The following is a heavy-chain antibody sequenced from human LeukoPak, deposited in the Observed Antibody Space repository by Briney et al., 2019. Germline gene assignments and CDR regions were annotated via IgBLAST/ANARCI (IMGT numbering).Heavy chain of an antibody. J-gene: IGHJ6*02. CDR2: IKQDGSEK. V-gene: IGHV3-7*03. CDR3: ARDIRSQQLAHYYYGMDV. CDR1: GFTFSSYS. Sequence: GGSLRLSCAASGFTFSSYSMNWVRQAPGKGLEWVANIKQDGSEKYYVDSVKGRFTISRDNAKNSLYLQMNSLRAEDTAVYYCARDIRSQQLAHYYYGMDVWGQGTTVTVSS. D-gene: IGHD6-13*01.